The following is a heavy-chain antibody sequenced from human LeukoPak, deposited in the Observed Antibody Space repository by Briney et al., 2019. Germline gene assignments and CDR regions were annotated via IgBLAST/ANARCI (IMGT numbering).Heavy chain of an antibody. J-gene: IGHJ4*02. CDR3: TRQRRLELPDY. V-gene: IGHV4-39*01. D-gene: IGHD3-16*01. Sequence: SETLSLTCTVSGGSISSSTYYWGWIRQPPGKGLEWIGSISYSGNIYYNPSLKSRVTISVDTSKNQFSLKLSSVTAADTAVYYCTRQRRLELPDYWGQGTLVTVSS. CDR2: ISYSGNI. CDR1: GGSISSSTYY.